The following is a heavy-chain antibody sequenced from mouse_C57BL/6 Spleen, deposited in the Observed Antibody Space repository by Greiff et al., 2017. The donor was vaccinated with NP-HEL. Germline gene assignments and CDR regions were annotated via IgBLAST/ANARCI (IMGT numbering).Heavy chain of an antibody. J-gene: IGHJ4*01. CDR1: GFTFSSYA. Sequence: LQQSGEGLVKPGGSLKLSCAASGFTFSSYAMSWVRQTPEKRLQWVAYISSGGDYIYYADTVKGRFTISRDNARNTLYLQMSSLKSEDTAMYYCTRVGDYDRYYAMDYWGQGTSVTVSS. CDR2: ISSGGDYI. CDR3: TRVGDYDRYYAMDY. D-gene: IGHD2-4*01. V-gene: IGHV5-9-1*02.